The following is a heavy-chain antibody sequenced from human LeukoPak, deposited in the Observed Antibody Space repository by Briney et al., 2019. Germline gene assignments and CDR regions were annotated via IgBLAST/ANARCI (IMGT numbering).Heavy chain of an antibody. D-gene: IGHD6-19*01. Sequence: GGSLRLSCAVSGFTFNSYAMTWVRQAPGKGLEWVSVITGSSATKYYAGSVEGRFAISRDNSKNTLYLQMNSLRVEDTAIYYCARVGSEYISGWAFNWFDPWGQGTLVTVSS. V-gene: IGHV3-23*01. J-gene: IGHJ5*02. CDR2: ITGSSATK. CDR1: GFTFNSYA. CDR3: ARVGSEYISGWAFNWFDP.